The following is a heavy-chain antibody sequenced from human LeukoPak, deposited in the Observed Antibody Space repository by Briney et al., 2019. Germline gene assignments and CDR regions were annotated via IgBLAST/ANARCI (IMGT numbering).Heavy chain of an antibody. CDR3: AGASKMATIITGLDY. D-gene: IGHD5-24*01. CDR1: GFTFSSYA. J-gene: IGHJ4*02. V-gene: IGHV3-64*01. Sequence: GGSLRLSCAASGFTFSSYAMHWVSQAPGKGLEYVSAISSNGGSTYYANSVKGRFTISRDNSKNTLYLQMGSLRAEDMAVYYCAGASKMATIITGLDYWGQGTLVTVSS. CDR2: ISSNGGST.